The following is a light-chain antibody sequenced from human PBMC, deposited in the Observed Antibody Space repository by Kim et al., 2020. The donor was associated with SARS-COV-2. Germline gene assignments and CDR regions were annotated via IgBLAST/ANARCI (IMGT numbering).Light chain of an antibody. CDR1: QSVSNN. CDR3: QQYNDWPLLT. CDR2: GAS. J-gene: IGKJ4*01. V-gene: IGKV3-15*01. Sequence: PGESVTLSCRASQSVSNNLAWYQQRPGQAPRLLIYGASTRATDISARFSGSGSGTEFTLTIRSLQSEDLAVYYCQQYNDWPLLTFGGGTKVDIK.